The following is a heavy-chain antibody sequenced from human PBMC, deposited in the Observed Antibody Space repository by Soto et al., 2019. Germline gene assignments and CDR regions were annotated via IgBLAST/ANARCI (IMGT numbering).Heavy chain of an antibody. J-gene: IGHJ6*02. Sequence: SSGSLRLSWASSGLTFNTYTMHWVRQAPCEGLEWVAIISYYVSSEYYADSVKGRFTISRDNSKNTLDLQMNSLRAEDTAVYYWARPYSVSWWESSSCFRRGMEVRGQRSPV. CDR3: ARPYSVSWWESSSCFRRGMEV. D-gene: IGHD2-15*01. V-gene: IGHV3-30-3*01. CDR2: ISYYVSSE. CDR1: GLTFNTYT.